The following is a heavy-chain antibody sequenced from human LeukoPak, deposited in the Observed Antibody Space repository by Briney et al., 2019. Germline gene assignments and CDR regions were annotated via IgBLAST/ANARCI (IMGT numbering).Heavy chain of an antibody. J-gene: IGHJ6*03. CDR2: MNPNSGNT. CDR1: GYTFTSYD. V-gene: IGHV1-8*03. Sequence: ASVKVSCKASGYTFTSYDINWVRQAPGQGLEWMGWMNPNSGNTGYAQKFQGRVFITRNTSISTAYMELSTLRSEDTAVYYCARGGDGSGSYYNPSHYYYYYMDVWGKGTTVTVSS. D-gene: IGHD3-10*01. CDR3: ARGGDGSGSYYNPSHYYYYYMDV.